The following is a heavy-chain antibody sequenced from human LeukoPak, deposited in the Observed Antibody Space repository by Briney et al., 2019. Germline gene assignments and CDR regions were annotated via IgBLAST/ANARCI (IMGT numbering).Heavy chain of an antibody. CDR2: INPNSGGT. CDR3: ARDGRGYYDSSGYYTPTGLDI. J-gene: IGHJ3*02. D-gene: IGHD3-22*01. Sequence: ASVKVSCKASGGTFSSYAISWVRQAPGQGLEWMGWINPNSGGTNYAQKFQGRVTMTRDTSISTAYMELSRLRSDDTAVYYCARDGRGYYDSSGYYTPTGLDIWGQGTMVTVSS. V-gene: IGHV1-2*02. CDR1: GGTFSSYA.